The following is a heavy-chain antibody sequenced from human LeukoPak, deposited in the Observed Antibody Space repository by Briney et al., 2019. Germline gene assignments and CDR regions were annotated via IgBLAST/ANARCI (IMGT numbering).Heavy chain of an antibody. CDR2: IYTSGST. J-gene: IGHJ4*02. V-gene: IGHV4-4*07. D-gene: IGHD3-22*01. CDR1: GGSISSYY. CDR3: AREMNYYDSSGYYYSLLGY. Sequence: KSSETLSLTCTVSGGSISSYYWSWIRQPAGKGLEWIGRIYTSGSTNYNPSLKSRVTMSVDTSKNQFSLKLSSVTAADTAVYYCAREMNYYDSSGYYYSLLGYWGQGTLVTVSS.